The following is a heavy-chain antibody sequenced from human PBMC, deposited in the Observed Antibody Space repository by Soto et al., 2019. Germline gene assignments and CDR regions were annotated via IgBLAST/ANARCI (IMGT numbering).Heavy chain of an antibody. D-gene: IGHD2-8*01. CDR3: ARGDSTDCSNGVCSFFYNHDMDV. Sequence: SVTVSCTASGFTYTSSAVQWGRKASGQRLEWIGWIVVGSGNTNSAQKFQERVTITTDMSTSTAYMELSRLRSDDTAIYYCARGDSTDCSNGVCSFFYNHDMDVWGQGTTVTVSS. J-gene: IGHJ6*02. V-gene: IGHV1-58*01. CDR1: GFTYTSSA. CDR2: IVVGSGNT.